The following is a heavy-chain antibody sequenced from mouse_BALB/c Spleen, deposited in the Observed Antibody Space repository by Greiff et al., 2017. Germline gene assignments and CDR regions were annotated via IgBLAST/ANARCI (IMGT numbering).Heavy chain of an antibody. V-gene: IGHV14-3*02. Sequence: EVKLQESGAELVKPGASVKLSRTASGFNIKDTYMHWVKQRPEQGLEWIGRIDPANGNTKYDPKFQGKATITADTSSNTAYLQLSSLTSEDTAVYYCARDGGLRYYFDYWGQGTTLTVSS. D-gene: IGHD2-4*01. CDR3: ARDGGLRYYFDY. CDR1: GFNIKDTY. J-gene: IGHJ2*01. CDR2: IDPANGNT.